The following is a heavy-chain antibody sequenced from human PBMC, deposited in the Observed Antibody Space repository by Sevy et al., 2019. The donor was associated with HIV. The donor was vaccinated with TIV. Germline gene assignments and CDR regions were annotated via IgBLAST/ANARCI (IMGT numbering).Heavy chain of an antibody. Sequence: ASVKVSCKASGFTFSSYTITWVRQAPGQGLEWMGEIITSFGTTNYAQRFQDRVSITADGSTTTAYMGLSSLRSDDTAGYYCARGITMIFGGGYYFDYWGQGTLVTVSS. CDR1: GFTFSSYT. CDR3: ARGITMIFGGGYYFDY. J-gene: IGHJ4*02. CDR2: IITSFGTT. D-gene: IGHD3-22*01. V-gene: IGHV1-69*13.